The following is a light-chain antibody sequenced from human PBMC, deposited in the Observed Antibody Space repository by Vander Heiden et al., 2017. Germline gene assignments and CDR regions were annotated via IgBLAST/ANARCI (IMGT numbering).Light chain of an antibody. CDR1: SSDVGGYNY. Sequence: QSALTQPASVSGSPGQSITISCTGTSSDVGGYNYVPWFQQHPGKAPKLRIYDVSNRPSGVSNRFSGSKSGNTASLTISGLQAEDEADYHCSSYTNNSTLVLGGGTKLTVL. CDR2: DVS. V-gene: IGLV2-14*03. CDR3: SSYTNNSTLV. J-gene: IGLJ2*01.